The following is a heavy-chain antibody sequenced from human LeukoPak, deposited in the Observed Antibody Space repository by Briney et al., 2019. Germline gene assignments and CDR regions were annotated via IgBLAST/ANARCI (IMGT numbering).Heavy chain of an antibody. Sequence: SETLSLTCAVYGGSFSGYYWSWIRQPPGKGLEWIGEINHSGSTNYNPSLKSRVTISVDTSKNQFSLKLSSVTAADTAVYYCARASLTLDAFDIWGQGTMVTVSS. CDR1: GGSFSGYY. CDR2: INHSGST. D-gene: IGHD3-9*01. CDR3: ARASLTLDAFDI. V-gene: IGHV4-34*01. J-gene: IGHJ3*02.